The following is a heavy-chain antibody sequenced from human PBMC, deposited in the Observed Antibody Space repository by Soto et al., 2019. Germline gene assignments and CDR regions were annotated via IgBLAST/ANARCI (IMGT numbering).Heavy chain of an antibody. CDR2: IYYSGST. D-gene: IGHD1-26*01. Sequence: QLQLQESGPGLVKPSETLSLTCTVSGGSISSSSYYWGWIRQPPGKGLEWIGTIYYSGSTYYNPYLKSRVTISVDTSNNQFSLKLSSVTAADTAVYYCARQGSGSYNAFDIWGQGTVVTVSS. CDR3: ARQGSGSYNAFDI. CDR1: GGSISSSSYY. V-gene: IGHV4-39*01. J-gene: IGHJ3*02.